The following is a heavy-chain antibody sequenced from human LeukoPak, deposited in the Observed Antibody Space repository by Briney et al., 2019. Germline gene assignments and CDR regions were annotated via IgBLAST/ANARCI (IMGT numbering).Heavy chain of an antibody. V-gene: IGHV3-23*01. J-gene: IGHJ4*02. D-gene: IGHD1-26*01. Sequence: GGSLRLSCAASGFTFCSYARSWVRQAPGKGLEWVSAISGSGGSTYYADSVKGRFTISRDNSKNALYLQMNSLRAEDTAVYYCAKTPIVGATLISNWGQGTLVTVSS. CDR2: ISGSGGST. CDR3: AKTPIVGATLISN. CDR1: GFTFCSYA.